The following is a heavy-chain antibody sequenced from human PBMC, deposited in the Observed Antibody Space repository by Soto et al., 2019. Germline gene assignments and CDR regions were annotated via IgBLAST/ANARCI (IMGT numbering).Heavy chain of an antibody. CDR2: IDPSGGIT. D-gene: IGHD3-10*01. CDR1: GYSFTNFH. J-gene: IGHJ6*02. Sequence: ASVKVSCKASGYSFTNFHIHWVRQAPGQGLEWMGMIDPSGGITRDAQRLQGRITMTRDASTSTVYMELRSLTSEDTAVYYCARDAVLLPPSITMVRGVKYYYGMDVWGQGTTVTVSS. V-gene: IGHV1-46*01. CDR3: ARDAVLLPPSITMVRGVKYYYGMDV.